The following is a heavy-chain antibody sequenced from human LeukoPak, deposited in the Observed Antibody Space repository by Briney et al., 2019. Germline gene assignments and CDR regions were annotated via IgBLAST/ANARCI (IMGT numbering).Heavy chain of an antibody. J-gene: IGHJ2*01. Sequence: LVKVSCKASGGTFSSYAISWVRQAPGQGLEWMGRIIPILGIANYAQKFQGRVTITADKSTSTAYMELSSLRSEDTAVYYCARDAQWLGAYWYFDLWGRGTLVTVSS. CDR3: ARDAQWLGAYWYFDL. CDR2: IIPILGIA. D-gene: IGHD6-19*01. V-gene: IGHV1-69*04. CDR1: GGTFSSYA.